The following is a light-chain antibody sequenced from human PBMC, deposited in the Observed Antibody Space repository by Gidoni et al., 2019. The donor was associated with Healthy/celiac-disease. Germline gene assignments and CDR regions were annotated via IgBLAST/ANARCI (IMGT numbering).Light chain of an antibody. CDR2: DAS. Sequence: EIVLTQSPATLSLSPGERATLSCRASQSVSSYVAWYQQKPGQAPRLLIYDASNRATGIPARFRGSGSGTDFTLTISSLEPEEFAVYYCQQRSNWPSGTFXQXTRLEIK. CDR3: QQRSNWPSGT. J-gene: IGKJ5*01. V-gene: IGKV3-11*01. CDR1: QSVSSY.